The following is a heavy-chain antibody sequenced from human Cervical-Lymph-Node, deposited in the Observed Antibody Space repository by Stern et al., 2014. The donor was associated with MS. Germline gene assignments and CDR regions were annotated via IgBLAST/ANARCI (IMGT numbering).Heavy chain of an antibody. V-gene: IGHV3-15*01. J-gene: IGHJ6*02. D-gene: IGHD3-10*01. CDR1: GFTFNNAW. CDR3: TTPFITVLRGVRKDV. CDR2: IKSETDGVTT. Sequence: EMQLVESGGGLVKPGGSLRLSCAVSGFTFNNAWMTWVRQAPGRGLEWVGRIKSETDGVTTDYAAPVKGRFIISRETTKNTLYLHMNSLKIEDTAVYYCTTPFITVLRGVRKDVWGQGTTVTVSS.